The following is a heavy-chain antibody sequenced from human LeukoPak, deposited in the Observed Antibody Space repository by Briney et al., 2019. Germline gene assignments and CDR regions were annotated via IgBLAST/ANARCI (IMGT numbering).Heavy chain of an antibody. CDR1: GFTVSSNS. J-gene: IGHJ4*01. D-gene: IGHD2-15*01. V-gene: IGHV3-53*01. CDR3: AKDRLRFCTGGNCYSPVDY. CDR2: IYSGTI. Sequence: GGSLRLSCTVSGFTVSSNSMSWVRQAPGKGLEWVSFIYSGTIHYSDSVKGRFTISRDNSKNSLYLQMTSLRADDTAVYYCAKDRLRFCTGGNCYSPVDYWGQGILVTVSS.